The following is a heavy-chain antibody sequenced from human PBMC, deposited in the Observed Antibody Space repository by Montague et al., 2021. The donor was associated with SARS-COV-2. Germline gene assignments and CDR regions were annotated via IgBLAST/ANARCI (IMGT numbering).Heavy chain of an antibody. V-gene: IGHV4-59*01. CDR2: IYYSGST. CDR1: GGSISSYY. J-gene: IGHJ5*02. Sequence: SETLSLTCTVSGGSISSYYWSWLRQPPGKGLEWIGYIYYSGSTNYNPSLKSRVTISVDTSKNQFSLKLSSVTAADTAVYYCARDLQVSGVRPWGQGTLVTVSS. CDR3: ARDLQVSGVRP. D-gene: IGHD6-25*01.